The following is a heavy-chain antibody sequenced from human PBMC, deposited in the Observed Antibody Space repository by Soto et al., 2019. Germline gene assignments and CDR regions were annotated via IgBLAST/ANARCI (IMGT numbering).Heavy chain of an antibody. CDR3: ARERPDGRRIDL. CDR1: GGSISSCYYY. D-gene: IGHD6-6*01. V-gene: IGHV4-30-4*01. CDR2: IYYSGST. J-gene: IGHJ5*02. Sequence: PSETLSLTFTVSGGSISSCYYYWSWLRQPPGKGLEWIGYIYYSGSTYYNPSLKSRVTISVDTSKNQFSLKLSSVTAADTAVYYCARERPDGRRIDLWGQGTLVSVSS.